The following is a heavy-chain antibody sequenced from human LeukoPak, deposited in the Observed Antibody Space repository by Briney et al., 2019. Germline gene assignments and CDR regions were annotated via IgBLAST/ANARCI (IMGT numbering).Heavy chain of an antibody. Sequence: GASVKVSCKASGYTFTSYYMDWVRQAPGQGLEWMGIINPSGGSTSYAQKFQGRVTMTRDTSTSTVYMELGSLRSEDTAVYYCARVRDSSGEGHAFDIWGQGTMVTVSS. V-gene: IGHV1-46*01. J-gene: IGHJ3*02. CDR2: INPSGGST. CDR3: ARVRDSSGEGHAFDI. D-gene: IGHD3-22*01. CDR1: GYTFTSYY.